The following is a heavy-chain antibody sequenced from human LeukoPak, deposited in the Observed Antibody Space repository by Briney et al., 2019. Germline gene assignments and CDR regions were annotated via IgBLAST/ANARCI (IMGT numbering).Heavy chain of an antibody. V-gene: IGHV3-53*01. CDR2: IYSGDST. D-gene: IGHD2-2*03. CDR3: AMDRGF. J-gene: IGHJ3*01. Sequence: RGSLRLSCSASGFTVSTNYMSSVHQTPGKGLEWVSVIYSGDSTNYAGSVKGRFTISRDNSKSTLYLQMNSLRGEDTAVYDCAMDRGFWGQGTMITVSS. CDR1: GFTVSTNY.